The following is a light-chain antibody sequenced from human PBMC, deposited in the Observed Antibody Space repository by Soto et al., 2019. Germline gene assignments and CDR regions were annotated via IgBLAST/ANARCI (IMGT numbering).Light chain of an antibody. CDR2: KAS. V-gene: IGKV1-5*03. CDR1: QSISSW. Sequence: DIQMTQSPSTLSASVGDRVTITCRASQSISSWLAWYQQKPGKAPKLLIYKASSLESGVPSRLSGSGSGTAFTLTISSLQPDDLATYYCQQYNSYSPWTFGQGTKVEIK. CDR3: QQYNSYSPWT. J-gene: IGKJ1*01.